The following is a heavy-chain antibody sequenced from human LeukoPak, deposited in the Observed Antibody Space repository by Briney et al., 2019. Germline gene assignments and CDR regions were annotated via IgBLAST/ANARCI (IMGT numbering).Heavy chain of an antibody. J-gene: IGHJ4*02. CDR3: ARLSGTSGTTSRVLHY. V-gene: IGHV3-23*01. CDR1: GFTFTTYA. D-gene: IGHD1-1*01. CDR2: ISGSGDAT. Sequence: GGSLRLSCAASGFTFTTYAMIWVRRAPGKGLEWVSAISGSGDATYYADFVKGRFTISRDNSENTVCLQVNSLRAEDTAVYYCARLSGTSGTTSRVLHYWGQGALVTVSS.